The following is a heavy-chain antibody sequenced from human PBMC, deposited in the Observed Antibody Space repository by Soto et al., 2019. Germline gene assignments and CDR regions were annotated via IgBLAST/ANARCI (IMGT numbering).Heavy chain of an antibody. CDR1: GFTFSSYG. Sequence: QVQLVESGGGVVQPGRSLRLSCAASGFTFSSYGMHWVRQAPGKGLEWVAVIWYDGSNKYYADSVKGRFTISRDNSKNTLYLQMNSLRAEDTAVYYCARDPGDIVVVPAADDAFDIWGRGTMVTVSS. CDR2: IWYDGSNK. V-gene: IGHV3-33*01. D-gene: IGHD2-2*01. J-gene: IGHJ3*02. CDR3: ARDPGDIVVVPAADDAFDI.